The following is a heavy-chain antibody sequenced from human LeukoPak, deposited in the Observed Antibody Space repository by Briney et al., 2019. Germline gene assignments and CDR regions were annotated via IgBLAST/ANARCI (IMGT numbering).Heavy chain of an antibody. D-gene: IGHD6-19*01. CDR1: GFTFDDYA. CDR2: ISWDGGST. J-gene: IGHJ6*03. CDR3: AKDAAEGSGSGYYYYYMDV. V-gene: IGHV3-43D*04. Sequence: GGSLRLSCAASGFTFDDYAMHWVRQAPGKGLEWVSLISWDGGSTYYADSVKGRFTISRDNSKNSLYLQMNSLRAEDTALYYCAKDAAEGSGSGYYYYYMDVWGKGTTVTVSS.